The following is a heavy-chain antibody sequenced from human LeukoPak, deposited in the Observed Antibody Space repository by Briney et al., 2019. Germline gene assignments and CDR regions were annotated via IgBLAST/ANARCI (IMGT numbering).Heavy chain of an antibody. D-gene: IGHD3-22*01. CDR1: GYTFTSYY. V-gene: IGHV1-46*01. CDR3: ARSYYDSSGYRSFDY. CDR2: INPSGGST. J-gene: IGHJ4*02. Sequence: ASVKVSCKASGYTFTSYYMHWVRQAPGQGLEWMGIINPSGGSTNYAQKFQGRVTMTRDTSTSTVYMELSSLRSEDTAVYYCARSYYDSSGYRSFDYWGRGTLVTVSS.